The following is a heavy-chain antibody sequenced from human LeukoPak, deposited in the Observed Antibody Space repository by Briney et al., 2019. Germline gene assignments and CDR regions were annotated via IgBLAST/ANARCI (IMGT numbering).Heavy chain of an antibody. Sequence: GGSLRLSCAASGFTFSSYAMSWVRQAPGKGLEWVSAISGSGGSTHYADSVKGRFTISRDNSKNTLYLQMNSLRAEDTAVYYCAKVPSSWDYYYYYMDVWGKGTTVTVSS. D-gene: IGHD6-13*01. CDR3: AKVPSSWDYYYYYMDV. V-gene: IGHV3-23*01. J-gene: IGHJ6*03. CDR2: ISGSGGST. CDR1: GFTFSSYA.